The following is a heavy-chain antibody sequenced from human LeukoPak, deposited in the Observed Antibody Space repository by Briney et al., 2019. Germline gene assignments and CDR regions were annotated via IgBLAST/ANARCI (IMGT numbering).Heavy chain of an antibody. Sequence: SETLSLTCTVSSGSISNYYWSWIRQAAGKGLEWIGRIYSSGSTNYNPSLKSRVTMSLDTSKNQFSLKLTSVTAADTAVYYCARDSALGYCGGDCYPDYWDQGTLVTVSS. J-gene: IGHJ4*02. CDR2: IYSSGST. V-gene: IGHV4-4*07. CDR1: SGSISNYY. D-gene: IGHD2-21*02. CDR3: ARDSALGYCGGDCYPDY.